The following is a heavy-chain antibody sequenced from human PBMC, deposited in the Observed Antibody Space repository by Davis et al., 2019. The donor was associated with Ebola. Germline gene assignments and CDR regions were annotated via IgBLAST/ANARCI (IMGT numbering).Heavy chain of an antibody. Sequence: RQSMTPSCLAYALTSTSYAMSWLLHAPGKRQEWDWDITGSGGSTYYADSVKGRFTISRDNSKNTLYLQMNSLRAEDTAVYYCAKGGYCSGGSCYSDYYYYGMDVWGQGTTVTVSS. CDR2: ITGSGGST. D-gene: IGHD2-15*01. J-gene: IGHJ6*02. CDR1: ALTSTSYA. V-gene: IGHV3-23*01. CDR3: AKGGYCSGGSCYSDYYYYGMDV.